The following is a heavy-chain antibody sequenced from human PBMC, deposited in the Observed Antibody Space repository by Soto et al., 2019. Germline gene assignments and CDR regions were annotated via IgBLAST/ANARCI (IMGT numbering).Heavy chain of an antibody. J-gene: IGHJ4*02. CDR1: GGSISSGGYY. CDR2: IYYSGST. D-gene: IGHD6-19*01. V-gene: IGHV4-31*03. Sequence: QVQLQESGPGLVKPSQTLSLTCTVSGGSISSGGYYWSWIRQHPGKGLEWIGYIYYSGSTYYNPSLTSRVPISVDTSKNQFSLKLSSVTAADTAVYYCARTSYSSGWRFLWGQGTLVTVSS. CDR3: ARTSYSSGWRFL.